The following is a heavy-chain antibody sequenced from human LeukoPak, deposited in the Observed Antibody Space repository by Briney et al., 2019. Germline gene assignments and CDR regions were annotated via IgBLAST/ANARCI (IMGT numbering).Heavy chain of an antibody. CDR2: IYYSGST. CDR1: GGSISSSSYY. J-gene: IGHJ4*02. D-gene: IGHD6-13*01. CDR3: ARGGPPDSSSWYYFDY. V-gene: IGHV4-39*01. Sequence: SETLSLTCTVSGGSISSSSYYWGWIRQPPGKGLEWIGSIYYSGSTYYNPSLKSRVTISVDTSKNQFSLKLSSVTAADTAVYYCARGGPPDSSSWYYFDYWGQGTLVTVSS.